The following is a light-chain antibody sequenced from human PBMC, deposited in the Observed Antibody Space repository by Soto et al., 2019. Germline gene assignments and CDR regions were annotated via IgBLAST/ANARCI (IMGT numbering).Light chain of an antibody. CDR3: QQYDNLPT. V-gene: IGKV1-33*01. Sequence: DIQMTQSPSSLSASVGDRVTITCQASQGISNYLNWYHQKPGKAPRLLIYDASNLETVVPSRFSGSGSGTYFTFTINNLPPEEIATYFCQQYDNLPTFGQGTRLEIK. J-gene: IGKJ5*01. CDR1: QGISNY. CDR2: DAS.